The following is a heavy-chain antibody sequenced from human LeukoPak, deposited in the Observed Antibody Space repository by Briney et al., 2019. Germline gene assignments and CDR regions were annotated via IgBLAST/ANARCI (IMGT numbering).Heavy chain of an antibody. CDR1: GYSFTSYG. CDR3: ARVRGSYGDTANY. J-gene: IGHJ4*02. CDR2: ISVHNGNT. D-gene: IGHD4-17*01. Sequence: ASVKVSCKASGYSFTSYGIGWVRQAPGQGLEWMGWISVHNGNTHYAQKLQGRVTMTTDTSTSTAYMELRSLRSDDTAVYYCARVRGSYGDTANYWGQGTLVTVSS. V-gene: IGHV1-18*04.